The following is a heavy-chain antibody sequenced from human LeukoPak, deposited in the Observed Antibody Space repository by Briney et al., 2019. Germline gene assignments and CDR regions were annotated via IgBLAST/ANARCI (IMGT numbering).Heavy chain of an antibody. CDR1: GFIFKYYT. D-gene: IGHD3-22*01. V-gene: IGHV3-43*01. CDR2: VNWHGTT. Sequence: GGSLRLSCAASGFIFKYYTMHWVRQVPGKTLEWVSLVNWHGTTYYADSLKGRFTISRDNSKNSLYLQMDSLRTEDTAFYYCAKDLTYETSGSVIDNWGLGTLVTVSS. CDR3: AKDLTYETSGSVIDN. J-gene: IGHJ4*02.